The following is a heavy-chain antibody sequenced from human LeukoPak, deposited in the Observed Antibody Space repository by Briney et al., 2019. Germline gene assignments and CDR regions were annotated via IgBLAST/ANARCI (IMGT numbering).Heavy chain of an antibody. Sequence: GGSLRLSCAASGFTFSSYSMSWVRQAPGKGLEWVSYISSSSSTIYYADSVKGRFTISRDNAKNSLYLQMNSLRAEDTAVYYCARDRCSSTSCYSDYWGQGTLVTVSS. CDR2: ISSSSSTI. J-gene: IGHJ4*02. D-gene: IGHD2-2*02. V-gene: IGHV3-48*01. CDR3: ARDRCSSTSCYSDY. CDR1: GFTFSSYS.